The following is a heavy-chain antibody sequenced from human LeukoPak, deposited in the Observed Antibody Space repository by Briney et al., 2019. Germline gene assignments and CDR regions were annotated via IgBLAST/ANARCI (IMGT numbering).Heavy chain of an antibody. D-gene: IGHD3-10*01. J-gene: IGHJ6*02. CDR3: VKDFYGSGLYYYGMDV. CDR1: GFTFSSYG. V-gene: IGHV3-23*01. Sequence: GGSLRLSCAASGFTFSSYGMSWVRQAPGKGLEWVSAIGGRDGSTYYADSVKGRFTISRDNSKNTLDLQMRRLRTEDTAVYYCVKDFYGSGLYYYGMDVWGQGTTVTVSS. CDR2: IGGRDGST.